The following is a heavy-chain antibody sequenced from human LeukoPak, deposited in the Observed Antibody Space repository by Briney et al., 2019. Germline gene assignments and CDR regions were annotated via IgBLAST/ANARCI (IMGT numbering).Heavy chain of an antibody. J-gene: IGHJ4*02. D-gene: IGHD3-22*01. CDR3: AREAYYYDSSGQNTLGY. V-gene: IGHV4-4*07. Sequence: SETLSLTCTVSGGSISSYYWSWIRQPAGKGLEWIGRIYTSGSTNYNPSLKSRVTMSVDTSKNRFSLKLSSVTAADTAVYYCAREAYYYDSSGQNTLGYWGQGTLVTVSS. CDR2: IYTSGST. CDR1: GGSISSYY.